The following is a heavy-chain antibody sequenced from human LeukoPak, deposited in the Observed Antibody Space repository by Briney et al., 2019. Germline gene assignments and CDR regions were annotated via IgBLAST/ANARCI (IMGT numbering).Heavy chain of an antibody. CDR3: ARDGPHLQDIVAVVAAKPYYYYYMDV. Sequence: GGSLRLSCAASGFTFSSYSMNWVRQAPGKGLEWVSSISSSSSYIYYADSVKGRFTISRDNAKNSLYLQMNSLRAEDTAVYYCARDGPHLQDIVAVVAAKPYYYYYMDVWGKGTTVTVSS. D-gene: IGHD2-15*01. J-gene: IGHJ6*03. CDR1: GFTFSSYS. CDR2: ISSSSSYI. V-gene: IGHV3-21*01.